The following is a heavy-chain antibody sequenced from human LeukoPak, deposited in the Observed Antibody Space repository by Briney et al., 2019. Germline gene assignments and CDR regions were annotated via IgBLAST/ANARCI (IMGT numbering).Heavy chain of an antibody. D-gene: IGHD6-13*01. Sequence: GGSLRLSCEASGFAFYSFPMHWVRQAPGKGLEWVSVIYSSGSTYYADSVKGRFTISRDNSKNTLHLQMNTLRAEDTAVYYCASRIATAGSVDYWGQGTLVTVSS. J-gene: IGHJ4*02. CDR2: IYSSGST. CDR3: ASRIATAGSVDY. CDR1: GFAFYSFP. V-gene: IGHV3-53*01.